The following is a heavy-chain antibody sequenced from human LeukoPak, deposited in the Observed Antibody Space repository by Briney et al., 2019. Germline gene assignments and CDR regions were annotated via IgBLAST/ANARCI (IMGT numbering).Heavy chain of an antibody. CDR3: TRNYGGAYYFDY. CDR2: ISYSGSA. V-gene: IGHV4-39*07. D-gene: IGHD4-23*01. Sequence: SETLSLTCTVSGGSISSSNYYWGWIRQPPGKGLEWIGSISYSGSADYNPSLKSRVTLSVDTSKNQFSLKLSSVTAADTAVYYCTRNYGGAYYFDYWGQGTLVTVSS. J-gene: IGHJ4*02. CDR1: GGSISSSNYY.